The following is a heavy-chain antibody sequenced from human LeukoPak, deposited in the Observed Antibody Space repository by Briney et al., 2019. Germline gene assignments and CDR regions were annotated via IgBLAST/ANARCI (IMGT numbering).Heavy chain of an antibody. Sequence: SGTLSLTCTVSGDSINSLDLWSWISQHPGKGLEWIGYIYYSGSTYYSPSLKSRVTISVDTSKNQFSLKLNSVTAADTAVYYCASLSGFYLDWGQGTLVTVSS. J-gene: IGHJ4*02. CDR3: ASLSGFYLD. D-gene: IGHD3-22*01. CDR2: IYYSGST. V-gene: IGHV4-31*03. CDR1: GDSINSLDL.